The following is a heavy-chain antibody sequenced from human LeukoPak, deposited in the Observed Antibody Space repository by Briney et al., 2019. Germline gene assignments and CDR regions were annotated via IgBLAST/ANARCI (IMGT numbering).Heavy chain of an antibody. D-gene: IGHD6-6*01. CDR2: IYYSGST. Sequence: SETLSLTCTVSGGSISSYYWSRIRQPPGKGLEWIGYIYYSGSTNYNPSLKSRVTISVDTSKNQFSLKLSSVTAADTAVYYCARRIAARKGGGYNWFDPWGQGTLVTVSS. J-gene: IGHJ5*02. V-gene: IGHV4-59*08. CDR3: ARRIAARKGGGYNWFDP. CDR1: GGSISSYY.